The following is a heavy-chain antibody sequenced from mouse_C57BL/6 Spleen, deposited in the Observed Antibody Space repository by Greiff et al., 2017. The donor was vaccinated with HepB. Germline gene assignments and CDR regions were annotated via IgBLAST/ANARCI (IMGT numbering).Heavy chain of an antibody. V-gene: IGHV5-15*01. CDR3: ARMGGSYDAMDY. CDR1: GFTFSDYG. Sequence: EVHLVESGGGLVQPGGSLKLSCAASGFTFSDYGMAWVRQAPRKGPEWVAFISNLAYSIYYADTVTGRFTISRENAKNTRYLEMSSLRSEDTAMYYCARMGGSYDAMDYWGQGTSVTVSS. CDR2: ISNLAYSI. J-gene: IGHJ4*01.